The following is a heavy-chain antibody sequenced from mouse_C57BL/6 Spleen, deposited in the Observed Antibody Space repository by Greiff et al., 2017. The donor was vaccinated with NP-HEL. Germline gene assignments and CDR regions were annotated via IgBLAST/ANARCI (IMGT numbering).Heavy chain of an antibody. CDR1: GFTFSDYG. D-gene: IGHD2-4*01. V-gene: IGHV5-17*01. CDR3: ARKIYYDYGYAMDY. J-gene: IGHJ4*01. CDR2: ISSGSSTI. Sequence: EVMLVESGGGLVKPGGSLKLSCAASGFTFSDYGMHWVRQAPEKGLEWVAYISSGSSTIYYADTVKGRFTISRDNAKNTLFLQMTSLRSEDTAMYYCARKIYYDYGYAMDYWGQGTSVTVSS.